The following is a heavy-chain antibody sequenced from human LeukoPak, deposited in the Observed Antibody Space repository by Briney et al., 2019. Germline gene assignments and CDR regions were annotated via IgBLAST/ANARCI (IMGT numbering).Heavy chain of an antibody. CDR3: ARHLTSSWFGELTRWFDP. J-gene: IGHJ5*02. Sequence: SETLSLTCTVSGGSISSSIYYWGWIRQPPGKGLEWIGSIYYSGSTYYNPSLKSRVTISVDTFKNQFSLKLSSVTAADTAVYYCARHLTSSWFGELTRWFDPWGQGTLVTVSS. CDR2: IYYSGST. D-gene: IGHD3-10*01. CDR1: GGSISSSIYY. V-gene: IGHV4-39*01.